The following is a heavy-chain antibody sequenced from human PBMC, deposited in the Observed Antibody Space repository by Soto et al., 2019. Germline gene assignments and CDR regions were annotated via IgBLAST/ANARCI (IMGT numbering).Heavy chain of an antibody. D-gene: IGHD5-18*01. CDR2: ISGSGGST. Sequence: GGSLRLSCAASGFTFSSYAMSWVRQAPGKGLEWVSAISGSGGSTYYADSVKGRFTISRDNSKNTLYLQMNSLRAEDTAVYYCAKSVEEVYSYGLTAAEYYFDYWGQGTLVTVSS. CDR3: AKSVEEVYSYGLTAAEYYFDY. CDR1: GFTFSSYA. J-gene: IGHJ4*02. V-gene: IGHV3-23*01.